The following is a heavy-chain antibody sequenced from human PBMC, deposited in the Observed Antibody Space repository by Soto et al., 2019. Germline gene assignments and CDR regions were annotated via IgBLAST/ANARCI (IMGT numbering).Heavy chain of an antibody. D-gene: IGHD3-3*01. V-gene: IGHV1-2*02. CDR1: GYPVTDYY. J-gene: IGHJ3*02. CDR2: INPATGAA. Sequence: QLHLVQSGAVVKKPGASVTVSCSASGYPVTDYYMHWVRQAPGRGLAWMGGINPATGAAKYTQTFQGRVTMTRDTPTSTVFKDLSGLTSEDTAVFYCARGGGVGVAGSAAFDMWGQGTLVTVSS. CDR3: ARGGGVGVAGSAAFDM.